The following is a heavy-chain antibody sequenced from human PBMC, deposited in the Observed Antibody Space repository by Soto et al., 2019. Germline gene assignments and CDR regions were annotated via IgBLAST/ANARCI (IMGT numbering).Heavy chain of an antibody. J-gene: IGHJ4*02. V-gene: IGHV3-30-3*01. D-gene: IGHD3-22*01. CDR1: GFTFTDYA. CDR2: ISKEGTNK. CDR3: AREHHYYSTSYWGPLDY. Sequence: QVQLVESGGGVVQPGRSLRLSCAASGFTFTDYAMHWVRQAPGKGLEWVTVISKEGTNKNYADSVRGRFTISRDISKNTLYLQMNSLRVEDTAVYYCAREHHYYSTSYWGPLDYWGQGTLVTVSS.